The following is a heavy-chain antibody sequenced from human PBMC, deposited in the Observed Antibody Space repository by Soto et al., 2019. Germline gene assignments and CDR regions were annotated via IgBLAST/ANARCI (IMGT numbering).Heavy chain of an antibody. J-gene: IGHJ6*03. CDR2: IKSKTDGGTT. D-gene: IGHD4-17*01. CDR1: GFTFSNAW. Sequence: EVQLVESGGGLVKPGGSLRLSCAASGFTFSNAWMSWVRQAPGKGLEWVGRIKSKTDGGTTDYAAPVKGRFTISRDDSKNTLYLQMNSLKTEDTAVYYCTTKGYGDYGYYYYYMDVWGKGTTVTVSS. CDR3: TTKGYGDYGYYYYYMDV. V-gene: IGHV3-15*01.